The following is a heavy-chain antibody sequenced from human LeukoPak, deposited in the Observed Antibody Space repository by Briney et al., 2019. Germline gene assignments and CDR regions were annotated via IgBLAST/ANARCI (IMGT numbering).Heavy chain of an antibody. CDR1: GFTFSSYS. D-gene: IGHD3-10*01. V-gene: IGHV3-21*01. Sequence: GGSLRLSCAASGFTFSSYSMNWVRQAPGKGLEWVSSISSSSSYIYYADSVKGRFTISRDNAKNSLYLEMNSLRAEDTAVYYCARESITMVRGVIIPLYGMDVWGQGTTVTVSS. J-gene: IGHJ6*02. CDR3: ARESITMVRGVIIPLYGMDV. CDR2: ISSSSSYI.